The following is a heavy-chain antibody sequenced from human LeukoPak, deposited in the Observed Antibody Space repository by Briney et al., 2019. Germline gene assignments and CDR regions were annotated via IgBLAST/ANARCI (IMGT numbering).Heavy chain of an antibody. CDR2: IYHSGST. CDR1: GYSISSGYY. D-gene: IGHD3-10*01. J-gene: IGHJ4*02. CDR3: AAMVRGVIINY. V-gene: IGHV4-38-2*02. Sequence: PSETLSLTCTVSGYSISSGYYWGWIRQPPGKGLEWIGSIYHSGSTYYNPSLKSRVAMSVDTSKNQFSLKLSSVTAADTAVYYCAAMVRGVIINYWGQGTLVTVSS.